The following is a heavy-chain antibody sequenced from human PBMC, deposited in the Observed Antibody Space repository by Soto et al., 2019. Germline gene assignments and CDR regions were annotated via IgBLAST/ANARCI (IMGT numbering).Heavy chain of an antibody. D-gene: IGHD4-17*01. CDR2: IIPVFNTS. Sequence: SVKVSCKASGGTLSNSAISWVRQAPGQRLQWMGGIIPVFNTSNFAQNLQGRVKFSADESASTAYMELSGLTSDDTAMYFCARMADSLTTVTYYFFDIWGQGTQVTVSS. V-gene: IGHV1-69*13. J-gene: IGHJ4*02. CDR3: ARMADSLTTVTYYFFDI. CDR1: GGTLSNSA.